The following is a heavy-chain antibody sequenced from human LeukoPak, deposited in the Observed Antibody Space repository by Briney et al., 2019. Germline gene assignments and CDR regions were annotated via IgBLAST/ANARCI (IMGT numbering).Heavy chain of an antibody. CDR2: ISYDGSNK. J-gene: IGHJ6*03. V-gene: IGHV3-30*04. CDR3: AREAGLYYMDV. CDR1: GFTFSSYA. D-gene: IGHD6-13*01. Sequence: SGGSRRLSCAASGFTFSSYAIHWDRQAPGKGLEWVAVISYDGSNKYYADSVKGRFTISRDNSKNTLYLQMNSLRAEDTAVYYCAREAGLYYMDVWGKGTTVTVSS.